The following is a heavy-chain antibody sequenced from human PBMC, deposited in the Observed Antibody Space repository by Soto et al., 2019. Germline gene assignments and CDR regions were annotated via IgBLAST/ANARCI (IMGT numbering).Heavy chain of an antibody. CDR1: GVSFIGYY. D-gene: IGHD5-12*01. J-gene: IGHJ4*02. CDR2: INHSGST. V-gene: IGHV4-34*01. Sequence: PSETLSLTCAVYGVSFIGYYWSWIRQPPGKGLEWIGEINHSGSTNYNPSLRSRVTISVDTSKNQFSLKLSSVTAADTAVYYCARGPEMATIAPYYFDYWGQGTLVTVSS. CDR3: ARGPEMATIAPYYFDY.